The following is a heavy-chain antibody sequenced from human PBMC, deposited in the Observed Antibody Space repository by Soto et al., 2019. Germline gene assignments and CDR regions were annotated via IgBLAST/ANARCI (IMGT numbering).Heavy chain of an antibody. CDR1: GFTFSSYW. Sequence: GGSLRLSCAASGFTFSSYWMHWVRQAPGKGLVWVSRINSDGSSTSYADSVKGRFTISRDNAKNTTYLQINSLRAEDTAGYYCARGRYYDFWRGRTTPDALDIWGQGTMVTVSS. J-gene: IGHJ3*02. CDR2: INSDGSST. V-gene: IGHV3-74*01. CDR3: ARGRYYDFWRGRTTPDALDI. D-gene: IGHD3-3*01.